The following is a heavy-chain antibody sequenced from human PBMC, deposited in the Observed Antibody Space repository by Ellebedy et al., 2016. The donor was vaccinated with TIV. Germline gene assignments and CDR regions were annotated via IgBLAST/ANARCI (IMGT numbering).Heavy chain of an antibody. V-gene: IGHV1-46*01. Sequence: ASVKVSXKASGYTFTSYYMHWVRQAPGQGLEWMGIINPSGGSTSYAQKFQGRVTMTRDTSTSTVYMELSSLRSEDTAVYYCARGYDILTGYSPISSWGQGTLVTVSS. CDR3: ARGYDILTGYSPISS. J-gene: IGHJ4*02. CDR2: INPSGGST. CDR1: GYTFTSYY. D-gene: IGHD3-9*01.